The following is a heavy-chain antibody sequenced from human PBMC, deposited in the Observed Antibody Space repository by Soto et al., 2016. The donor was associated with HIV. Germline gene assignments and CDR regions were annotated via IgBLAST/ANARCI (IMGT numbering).Heavy chain of an antibody. CDR1: GDSISGYY. D-gene: IGHD1-26*01. CDR2: ISYSGST. CDR3: ARGIKTVGANRMDYYYYAMDV. V-gene: IGHV4-59*01. Sequence: QVQLQESGPGLVKSSESLSLICTVSGDSISGYYWSWIRQPPGKGLEWIGYISYSGSTKYNPSLKSRVTISVDTSKKQFSLKLSSVTAADTAVYYCARGIKTVGANRMDYYYYAMDVWGQGTTVTVSS. J-gene: IGHJ6*02.